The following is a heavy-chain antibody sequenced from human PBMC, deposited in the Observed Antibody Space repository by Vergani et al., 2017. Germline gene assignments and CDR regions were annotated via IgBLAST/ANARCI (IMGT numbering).Heavy chain of an antibody. Sequence: QVQLQESGPGLVKPSQTLSLTCTVSGGSISSGGYSWSWIRQQPGKGLEWIGYIYYSGSTYYNPSLKSRVTRSVDTSKNQFSLKLSSVTAADPAVYYCARDRGRGSYGGNFDYWGQGTLVTVSS. CDR3: ARDRGRGSYGGNFDY. J-gene: IGHJ4*02. CDR2: IYYSGST. CDR1: GGSISSGGYS. V-gene: IGHV4-31*03. D-gene: IGHD1-26*01.